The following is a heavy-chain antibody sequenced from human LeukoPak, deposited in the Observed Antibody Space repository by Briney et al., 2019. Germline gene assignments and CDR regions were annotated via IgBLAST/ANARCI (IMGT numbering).Heavy chain of an antibody. V-gene: IGHV4-59*08. CDR2: IYYSGST. CDR1: GGSISSYY. D-gene: IGHD4-4*01. Sequence: SETLSLTCTVSGGSISSYYWSWIRQPPGKGLEWIGYIYYSGSTNYNPSLKSRVTISVDTSKNQFSLKLSSVTAADTAVYYCARHFDYSYYYGMDVWGQGTTVTVSS. J-gene: IGHJ6*02. CDR3: ARHFDYSYYYGMDV.